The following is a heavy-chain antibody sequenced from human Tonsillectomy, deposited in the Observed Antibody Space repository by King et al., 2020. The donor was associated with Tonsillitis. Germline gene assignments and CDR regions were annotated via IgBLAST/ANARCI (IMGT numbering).Heavy chain of an antibody. CDR3: ASGVIVVPAAYAFDI. CDR2: IYPGDSDT. CDR1: GFSFTSYW. D-gene: IGHD2-2*01. J-gene: IGHJ3*02. V-gene: IGHV5-51*03. Sequence: VQLVESGAEVKKPGESLKLSCKGSGFSFTSYWIGWVRQMPGKGLEWMGIIYPGDSDTKYSPSFQGHVTISADKSISTAYLQWSSLKASDTAIYYCASGVIVVPAAYAFDIWGQGTLVTVSS.